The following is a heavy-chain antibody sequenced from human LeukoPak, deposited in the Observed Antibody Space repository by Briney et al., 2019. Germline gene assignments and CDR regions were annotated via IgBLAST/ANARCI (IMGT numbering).Heavy chain of an antibody. V-gene: IGHV3-7*01. CDR3: ARDLGGSYLDY. J-gene: IGHJ4*02. D-gene: IGHD1-26*01. CDR2: IKQDGSEK. Sequence: GGSLRLSCTASGFTFSDYWMTWVRQAPGKGLEWVANIKQDGSEKYYVDSVEGRFTISRDNAKNSLYLQMNSLRAEDTAVYYCARDLGGSYLDYWGQGTLVTVSS. CDR1: GFTFSDYW.